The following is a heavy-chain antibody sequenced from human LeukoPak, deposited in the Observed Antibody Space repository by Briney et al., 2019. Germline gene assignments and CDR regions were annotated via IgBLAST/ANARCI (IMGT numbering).Heavy chain of an antibody. CDR1: GGSISSHY. J-gene: IGHJ6*03. Sequence: SETLSLTCTVSGGSISSHYWSWIRQPPGKGLEWIVYIYYSGSTNYNPSLKSRVTISVDTSKNQFSLKLTSVTAADTAVYYCARSKRQNYSYYYMDVWGKGTTVTVSS. CDR3: ARSKRQNYSYYYMDV. V-gene: IGHV4-59*11. CDR2: IYYSGST.